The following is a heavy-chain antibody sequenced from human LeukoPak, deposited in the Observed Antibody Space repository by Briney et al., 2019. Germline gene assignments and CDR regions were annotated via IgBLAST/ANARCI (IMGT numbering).Heavy chain of an antibody. D-gene: IGHD5-18*01. Sequence: SETLSLTCTVSGGSISSHYWSWISQPPGKGLEWIAYLFDSVNTKDNPSLQSRLTLSADTSKNQFSLRLSSVTAADTAVYYCATIKRGSIFGYFDFWGQGIKVTVSS. V-gene: IGHV4-59*11. J-gene: IGHJ4*02. CDR1: GGSISSHY. CDR3: ATIKRGSIFGYFDF. CDR2: LFDSVNT.